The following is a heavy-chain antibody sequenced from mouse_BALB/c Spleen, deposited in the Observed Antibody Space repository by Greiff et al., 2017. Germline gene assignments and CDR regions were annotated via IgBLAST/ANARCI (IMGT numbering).Heavy chain of an antibody. CDR1: GFTFSSFG. CDR2: ISSGSSTI. D-gene: IGHD2-3*01. J-gene: IGHJ3*01. CDR3: ARSGPYDGYFWFAY. Sequence: EVQLVESGGGLVQPGGSRKLSCAASGFTFSSFGMHWVRQAPEKGLEWVAYISSGSSTIYYADTVKGRFTISRDNPKNTLFLQMTSLRSEDTAMYYCARSGPYDGYFWFAYWGQGTLVTVSA. V-gene: IGHV5-17*02.